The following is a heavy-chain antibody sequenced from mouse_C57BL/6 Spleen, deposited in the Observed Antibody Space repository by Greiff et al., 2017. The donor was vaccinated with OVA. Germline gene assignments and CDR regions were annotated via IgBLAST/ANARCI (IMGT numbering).Heavy chain of an antibody. CDR2: ISGGGGNI. J-gene: IGHJ2*01. CDR1: GFTFSSYT. Sequence: EVKLVESGGGLVKPGGSLKLSCAASGFTFSSYTMSWVRQTPEKRLEWVATISGGGGNIYYPDSVKGRFTISRDNAKNTLYLQMSSLRSEDTALYYCARHGYYYYGSQYYFDYWGQGTTLTVSS. CDR3: ARHGYYYYGSQYYFDY. D-gene: IGHD1-1*01. V-gene: IGHV5-9*01.